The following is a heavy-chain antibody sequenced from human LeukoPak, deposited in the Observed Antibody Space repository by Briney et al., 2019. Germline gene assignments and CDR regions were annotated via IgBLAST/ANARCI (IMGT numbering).Heavy chain of an antibody. CDR1: RGSLSSSSYY. D-gene: IGHD3-3*01. Sequence: PSETLSLTCTDSRGSLSSSSYYWGWISQPPGNGLGWIGSIYYSGSTYYNPSLKSRVTISVDTSKNQFSLKLSSVTAADTAVYYCARLEYYDFWSGYSAPYYFDYWGQGTLVTVSS. V-gene: IGHV4-39*01. CDR3: ARLEYYDFWSGYSAPYYFDY. CDR2: IYYSGST. J-gene: IGHJ4*02.